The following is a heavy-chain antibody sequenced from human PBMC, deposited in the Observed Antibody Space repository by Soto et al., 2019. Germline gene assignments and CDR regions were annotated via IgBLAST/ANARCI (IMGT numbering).Heavy chain of an antibody. Sequence: GGSLRLSCVASGFTFGSCGINWVRQAPGKGLEWVAGVSPHGANTYYADSVRGRFIISRDDSRNTVSLDMNSLRGEDSAVYYCATEGAKTNWNFDYSGQGTVVTVSS. D-gene: IGHD1-1*01. J-gene: IGHJ4*02. CDR1: GFTFGSCG. CDR2: VSPHGANT. CDR3: ATEGAKTNWNFDY. V-gene: IGHV3-23*01.